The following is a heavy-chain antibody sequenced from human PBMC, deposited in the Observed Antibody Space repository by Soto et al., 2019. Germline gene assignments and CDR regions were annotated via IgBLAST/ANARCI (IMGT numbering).Heavy chain of an antibody. CDR2: IIPLFDAV. D-gene: IGHD3-9*01. CDR1: EGTFNNYA. V-gene: IGHV1-69*06. Sequence: QVQLVQSGAEVKKPRSSVRVSCKTSEGTFNNYAISWVRQAPGQGLEWMGGIIPLFDAVKYAQKFQGRVTITADKSTSTTYMELHTLTSEDTAVYYCARDDALRETTGYFYLDYWGQGTPVSVTS. J-gene: IGHJ4*02. CDR3: ARDDALRETTGYFYLDY.